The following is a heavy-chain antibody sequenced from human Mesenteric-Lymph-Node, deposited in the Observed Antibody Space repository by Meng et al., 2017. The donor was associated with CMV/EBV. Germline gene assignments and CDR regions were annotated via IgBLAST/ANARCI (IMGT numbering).Heavy chain of an antibody. CDR2: IRDDGSDK. D-gene: IGHD3-10*01. V-gene: IGHV3-30*02. J-gene: IGHJ4*02. CDR1: GFTFSGYG. CDR3: TKDVAPNYGPGTYSDY. Sequence: GESLKISCAASGFTFSGYGMHWVRQAPGKGLEWVAFIRDDGSDKYYADSVRGRFTIPRDNSKNTLYLQMNSLRAEDTAFYYCTKDVAPNYGPGTYSDYWGQGTLVTVSS.